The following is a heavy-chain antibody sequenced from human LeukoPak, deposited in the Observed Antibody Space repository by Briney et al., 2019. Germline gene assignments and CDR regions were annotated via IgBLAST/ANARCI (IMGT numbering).Heavy chain of an antibody. CDR2: ISWNSGSI. CDR3: AKDLGSSYYFDY. D-gene: IGHD6-13*01. V-gene: IGHV3-9*01. CDR1: GFTFDDYA. J-gene: IGHJ4*02. Sequence: SGRSLRLSCAASGFTFDDYAMHWVRQAPGKGLEWVSGISWNSGSIGYADSVKGRFTISRDNAKNSLYLQMNSLRAEDTALYYCAKDLGSSYYFDYWGQGTLVTVSS.